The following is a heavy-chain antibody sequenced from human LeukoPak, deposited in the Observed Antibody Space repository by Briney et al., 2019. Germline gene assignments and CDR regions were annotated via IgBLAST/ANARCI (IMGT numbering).Heavy chain of an antibody. Sequence: PGGPLRLSCAASGFTFSSYEMIWVRQARGKGLEGVSYISSSGSTIYYADSVKGRFTISRDNAKNSLYLQMNSLRAEDTAVYYCAELGITMIGGVWGKGTTVTISS. V-gene: IGHV3-48*03. D-gene: IGHD3-10*02. CDR1: GFTFSSYE. CDR3: AELGITMIGGV. J-gene: IGHJ6*04. CDR2: ISSSGSTI.